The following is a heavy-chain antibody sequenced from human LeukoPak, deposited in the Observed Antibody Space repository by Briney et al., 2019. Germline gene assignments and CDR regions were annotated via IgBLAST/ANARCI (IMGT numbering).Heavy chain of an antibody. CDR2: IYYSGST. V-gene: IGHV4-31*03. CDR3: ARGWVSRWLQLDYFDY. Sequence: PSETLSLTCTVSGGSISSGGYYWSWIRQHPGKGLEWIGYIYYSGSTYYNPSLKSRVTISVDTSKNQFSLKLSSVTAADTAVYYCARGWVSRWLQLDYFDYWGQGTLVTVSS. CDR1: GGSISSGGYY. J-gene: IGHJ4*02. D-gene: IGHD5-24*01.